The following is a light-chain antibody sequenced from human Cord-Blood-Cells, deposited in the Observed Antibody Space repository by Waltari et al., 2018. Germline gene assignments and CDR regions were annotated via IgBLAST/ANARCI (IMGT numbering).Light chain of an antibody. V-gene: IGLV3-25*03. CDR3: QSADSSGTYPVV. J-gene: IGLJ2*01. CDR2: KDS. CDR1: ALPKQY. Sequence: SSELTQPPSVSASPGQTARITCSGDALPKQYASRYQQKPGQAPVLVIYKDSERPSGIPERFSGSSSGTTVTLTISGVQAEDEADYYCQSADSSGTYPVVFGGGTKLTVL.